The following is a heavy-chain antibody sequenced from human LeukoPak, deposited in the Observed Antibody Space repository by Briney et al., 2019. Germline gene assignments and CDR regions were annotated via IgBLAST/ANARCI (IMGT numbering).Heavy chain of an antibody. CDR1: GGSISSGGYS. V-gene: IGHV4-30-2*01. CDR2: IYHSGST. D-gene: IGHD2-15*01. Sequence: SQTLSLTCAVSGGSISSGGYSWSWIRQPPGKGLEWIGYIYHSGSTYYNPSLKSRVTISVDRSKNQFSLKLSSVTAADTAVYYCARVGRCSGGSCYGLDLWGRGTLVTVSS. J-gene: IGHJ2*01. CDR3: ARVGRCSGGSCYGLDL.